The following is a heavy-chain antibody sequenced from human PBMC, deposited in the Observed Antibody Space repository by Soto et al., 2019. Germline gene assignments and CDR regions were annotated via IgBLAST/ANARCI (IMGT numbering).Heavy chain of an antibody. CDR2: IYWDDDK. J-gene: IGHJ4*02. Sequence: QITLKESGPTLVKPTQTLTLTCTFSAFSLSTSGVGEGWIRQPPGKALEWLTFIYWDDDKRYSPSLKSRLTITKDTSKNQVVLTMTNMDPVDTATYYCARLVAAGITYYFDSWGQGTLVTVSS. D-gene: IGHD2-21*01. V-gene: IGHV2-5*02. CDR1: AFSLSTSGVG. CDR3: ARLVAAGITYYFDS.